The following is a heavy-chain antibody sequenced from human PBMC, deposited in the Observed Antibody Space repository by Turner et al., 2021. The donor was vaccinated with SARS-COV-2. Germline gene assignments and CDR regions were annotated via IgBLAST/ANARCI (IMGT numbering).Heavy chain of an antibody. V-gene: IGHV4-39*01. CDR1: GASIGSSRNY. CDR2: INYSGRT. CDR3: ARHSSMTTVTFNY. J-gene: IGHJ4*02. Sequence: QLQLQESGPGLVKASETLSLTCTVSGASIGSSRNYWGWIRQPPGKGLEWIGSINYSGRTYYKSSLKSRVTISVDTSKNQISLRLNSVTAADTAVYYCARHSSMTTVTFNYWGQGTLVTVSS. D-gene: IGHD4-17*01.